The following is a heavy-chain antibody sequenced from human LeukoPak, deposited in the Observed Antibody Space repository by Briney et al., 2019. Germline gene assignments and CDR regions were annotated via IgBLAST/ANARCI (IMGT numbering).Heavy chain of an antibody. J-gene: IGHJ3*02. Sequence: GGSLRLSCAASGFILSNYWMTWVRQSPGKGLEWVANIKEDGSEKYYVDSVKGRFTISRDNAKNSLYLQMNSLRAEDTAVYYCARELDAFDIWGQGTMVTVSS. CDR3: ARELDAFDI. V-gene: IGHV3-7*01. CDR1: GFILSNYW. CDR2: IKEDGSEK.